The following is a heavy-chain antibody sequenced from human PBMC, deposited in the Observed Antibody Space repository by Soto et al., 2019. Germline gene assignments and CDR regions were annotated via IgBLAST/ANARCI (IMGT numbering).Heavy chain of an antibody. J-gene: IGHJ6*02. V-gene: IGHV4-59*01. CDR1: GGSISSYY. D-gene: IGHD1-26*01. CDR2: IYYSGST. Sequence: SETLSLTCTVSGGSISSYYWSWIRQPPGKGLEWIGYIYYSGSTNYNPSLKSRVTISVDTSKNQFSLKLSSVTAADTAVYYCARTLIVGATYYYGMDVWGQGTTVTVSS. CDR3: ARTLIVGATYYYGMDV.